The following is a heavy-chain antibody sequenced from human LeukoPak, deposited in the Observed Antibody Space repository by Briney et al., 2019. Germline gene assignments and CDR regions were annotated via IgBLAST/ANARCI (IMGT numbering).Heavy chain of an antibody. CDR2: IYYSGST. CDR3: ARGAAYMYYFDY. CDR1: GGSVSSGSYY. J-gene: IGHJ4*02. V-gene: IGHV4-61*01. Sequence: SETLSLTCTVSGGSVSSGSYYWSWIRQSPGKGLEWIGYIYYSGSTNYNPSLKSRVTISVDTSKNQFSLKLSSVTAADTAVYYCARGAAYMYYFDYWGQGTLVTVSS. D-gene: IGHD2-15*01.